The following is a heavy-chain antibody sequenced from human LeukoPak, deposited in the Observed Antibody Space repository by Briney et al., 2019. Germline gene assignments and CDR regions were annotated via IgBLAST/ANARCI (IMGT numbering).Heavy chain of an antibody. CDR2: IYPRDGST. Sequence: ASVTVSCKASGYTFTSNYIHWVRQAPGQGLEWMGMIYPRDGSTSYAQKFQGRVTVTRDTSTSTVHMGLSGLRSEDTAVYYCARDQEGFDYWGQGTLVTVSS. V-gene: IGHV1-46*01. J-gene: IGHJ4*02. CDR1: GYTFTSNY. CDR3: ARDQEGFDY.